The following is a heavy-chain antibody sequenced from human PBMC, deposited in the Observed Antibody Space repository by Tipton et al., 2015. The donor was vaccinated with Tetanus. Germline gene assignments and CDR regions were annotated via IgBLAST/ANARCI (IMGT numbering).Heavy chain of an antibody. CDR1: GGSISRSPYY. D-gene: IGHD2/OR15-2a*01. J-gene: IGHJ4*02. Sequence: TLSLTCTVSGGSISRSPYYWGWIRQSPGKGLEWIGSILYSGSTYYTPSLKSRVTVSVDTSTNQFSLNLNSVTAADTGVYYCARHSRGSIFYWGRRTLVTVSS. CDR2: ILYSGST. V-gene: IGHV4-39*01. CDR3: ARHSRGSIFY.